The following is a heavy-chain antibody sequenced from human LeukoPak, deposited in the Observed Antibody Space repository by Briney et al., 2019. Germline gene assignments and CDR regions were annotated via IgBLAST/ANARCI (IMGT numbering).Heavy chain of an antibody. CDR3: AKLALYYYDSLSNDEIDY. Sequence: GGSLRLSCAASGFTFSSYGMHWVRQAPGKGLEWVAFIRYDGSNKHYADSVKGRFTISRDNSKNTLYLQMNSLRAEDTAVYYCAKLALYYYDSLSNDEIDYWGQGTLVTVSS. D-gene: IGHD3-22*01. V-gene: IGHV3-30*02. CDR1: GFTFSSYG. CDR2: IRYDGSNK. J-gene: IGHJ4*02.